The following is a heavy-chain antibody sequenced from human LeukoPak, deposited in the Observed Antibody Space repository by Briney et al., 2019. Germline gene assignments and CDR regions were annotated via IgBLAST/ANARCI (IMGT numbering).Heavy chain of an antibody. Sequence: GGSLRLSCAASGFTVSGTYMSWVRQAPGKGLEWVAVISYDGSNKYYADSVKGRFTISRDNSKTTLYLQMNSLRAEDTAVYYCARDALVLQENYFDYWGQGTLVTVSS. D-gene: IGHD6-13*01. J-gene: IGHJ4*02. CDR1: GFTVSGTY. CDR3: ARDALVLQENYFDY. CDR2: ISYDGSNK. V-gene: IGHV3-30-3*01.